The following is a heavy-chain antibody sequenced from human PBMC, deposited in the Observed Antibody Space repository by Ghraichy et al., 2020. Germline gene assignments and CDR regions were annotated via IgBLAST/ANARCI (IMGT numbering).Heavy chain of an antibody. CDR1: GFTFSSYA. J-gene: IGHJ6*02. Sequence: GESLNISCAASGFTFSSYAMTWVRQAPGKGLEWVSGISGSGGSTYYADSVKGRFTISRDNSKNTLYLQMNSLRAEDTAVYYCAKEGDGYILDYYGMDVWGQGTTVTVSS. CDR2: ISGSGGST. D-gene: IGHD5-24*01. CDR3: AKEGDGYILDYYGMDV. V-gene: IGHV3-23*01.